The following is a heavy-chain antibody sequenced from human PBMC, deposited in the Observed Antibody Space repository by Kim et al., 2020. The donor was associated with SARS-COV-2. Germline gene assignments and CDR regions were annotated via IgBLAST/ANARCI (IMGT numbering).Heavy chain of an antibody. V-gene: IGHV3-23*01. Sequence: YADSRQGRFTISRVNSKNTLYLQMNSLRAEDTAVYYCAKDRGSGWSYDYWGQGTLVIVSS. D-gene: IGHD6-19*01. CDR3: AKDRGSGWSYDY. J-gene: IGHJ4*02.